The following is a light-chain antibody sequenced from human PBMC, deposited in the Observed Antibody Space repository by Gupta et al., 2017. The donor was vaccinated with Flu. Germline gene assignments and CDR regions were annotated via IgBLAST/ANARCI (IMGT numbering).Light chain of an antibody. J-gene: IGKJ2*03. CDR3: QLYGSSPG. V-gene: IGKV3-20*01. CDR2: GAS. CDR1: QSVSSSY. Sequence: EIVLTQSPGTLSLSPGERATLSCRASQSVSSSYLAWYQQKPGQAPRLLIYGASSRATGIPDRFSGSGSGTDFTLTISRLEPEDFAVYYCQLYGSSPGFGQGTKLEIK.